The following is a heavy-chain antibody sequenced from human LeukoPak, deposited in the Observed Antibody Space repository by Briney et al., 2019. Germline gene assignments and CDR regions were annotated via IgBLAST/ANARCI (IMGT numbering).Heavy chain of an antibody. Sequence: SVKVSCKASGGTFSSYAIGWVRQAPGQGLEWMGRIIPILGIANYAQKFQGGVTITADKSTSTAYMELSSLRSEDTAVYYCARDGYSGYDMDGHYYYYGMDVWGQGTTVTVSS. CDR2: IIPILGIA. D-gene: IGHD5-12*01. CDR1: GGTFSSYA. V-gene: IGHV1-69*04. CDR3: ARDGYSGYDMDGHYYYYGMDV. J-gene: IGHJ6*02.